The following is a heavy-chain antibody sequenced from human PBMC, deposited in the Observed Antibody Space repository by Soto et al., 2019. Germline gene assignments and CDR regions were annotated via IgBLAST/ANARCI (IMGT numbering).Heavy chain of an antibody. Sequence: VASVKVSCKASGYTFTSYGISWVRQAPGQGLEWMGWISAYNGNTNYAQKLQGRVTMTTDTSTSTAYMELRSLRSDDTAVYYCARVLIYCSGGSCPPAHWGQGTLVTVSS. V-gene: IGHV1-18*01. CDR1: GYTFTSYG. CDR3: ARVLIYCSGGSCPPAH. CDR2: ISAYNGNT. D-gene: IGHD2-15*01. J-gene: IGHJ4*02.